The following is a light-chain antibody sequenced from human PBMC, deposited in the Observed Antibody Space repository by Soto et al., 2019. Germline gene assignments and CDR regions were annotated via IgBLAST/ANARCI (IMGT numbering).Light chain of an antibody. J-gene: IGKJ4*01. V-gene: IGKV1-5*01. CDR2: DAS. CDR3: QQYNAL. Sequence: DIQMTQSPSTLSASVGDRVTITCRAIQSINRWLAWYQQKPWKAPELLIYDASSLESGVPSRFSGSGSGTEFTLTISSLQPDDFATYYCQQYNALFGGGTKVDIK. CDR1: QSINRW.